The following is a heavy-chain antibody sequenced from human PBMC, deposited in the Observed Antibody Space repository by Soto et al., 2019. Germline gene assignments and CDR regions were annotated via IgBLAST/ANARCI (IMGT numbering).Heavy chain of an antibody. D-gene: IGHD3-3*01. CDR2: IYYSVST. CDR1: GGSISSYY. CDR3: ASTGNRFLEYYYYMDV. V-gene: IGHV4-59*01. Sequence: SETLSLTCTVSGGSISSYYWSWIRQPPGKGLEWIGYIYYSVSTNYNPSLKSRVTISVDTSKNQFSLKLSSVTAADTAVYYCASTGNRFLEYYYYMDVWGKGTTVTVSS. J-gene: IGHJ6*03.